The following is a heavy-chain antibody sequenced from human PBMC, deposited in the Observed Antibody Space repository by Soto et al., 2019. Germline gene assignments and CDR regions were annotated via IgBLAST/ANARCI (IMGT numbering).Heavy chain of an antibody. CDR3: ARVNYGPLDY. D-gene: IGHD3-10*01. J-gene: IGHJ4*02. CDR2: IDPRSGDR. CDR1: GYTFTDLY. V-gene: IGHV1-2*02. Sequence: QVQLVQSGAEVKKPGASVKVSCKPSGYTFTDLYIHWVRQAPGQGLEWMGWIDPRSGDRRNTQKFQGRVTMSRDTSTRTVYMELSSLTSDDTAVYYCARVNYGPLDYWGQGTLVTVSS.